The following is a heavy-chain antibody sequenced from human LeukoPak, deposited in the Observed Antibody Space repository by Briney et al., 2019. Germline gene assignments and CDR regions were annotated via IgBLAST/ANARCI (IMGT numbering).Heavy chain of an antibody. V-gene: IGHV3-74*01. CDR3: AVGGTYGSGS. Sequence: PGGSLRDSCAASGFTPANTWMHWVRQAPGKGRVWVSLINNDGSTTNYADSVKGRFTIPRDNAKNTVYLQMNSLRAEDTAVYYCAVGGTYGSGSWGQGTLVTVSS. J-gene: IGHJ4*02. CDR1: GFTPANTW. D-gene: IGHD3-10*01. CDR2: INNDGSTT.